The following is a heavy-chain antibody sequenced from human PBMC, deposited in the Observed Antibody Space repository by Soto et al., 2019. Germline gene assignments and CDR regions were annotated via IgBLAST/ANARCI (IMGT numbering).Heavy chain of an antibody. V-gene: IGHV4-61*01. CDR2: IYYSGST. J-gene: IGHJ4*02. CDR1: GGSVSSGSYY. Sequence: SETLSLTCTVSGGSVSSGSYYWSWIRQPPGKGLEWIGYIYYSGSTNYNPSLKSRVTISVDTSKNQFSLKLSSVTAADTAVYYCARDGYSSGWVDYWGQGTLVTVSS. CDR3: ARDGYSSGWVDY. D-gene: IGHD6-19*01.